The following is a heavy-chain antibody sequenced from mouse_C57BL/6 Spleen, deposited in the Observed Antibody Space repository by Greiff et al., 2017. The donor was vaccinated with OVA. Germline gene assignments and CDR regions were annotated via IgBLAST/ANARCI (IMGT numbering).Heavy chain of an antibody. CDR3: ARRDAYYGSSYGYFDV. CDR2: IYPGSGNT. D-gene: IGHD1-1*01. V-gene: IGHV1-76*01. J-gene: IGHJ1*03. CDR1: GYTFTDYY. Sequence: VQLQESGAELVRPGASVKLSCKASGYTFTDYYINWVKQRPGQGLEWIARIYPGSGNTYYNEKFKGKATLTAEKSSSTAYMQLSSLTSEDSAVYFCARRDAYYGSSYGYFDVWGTGTTVTVSS.